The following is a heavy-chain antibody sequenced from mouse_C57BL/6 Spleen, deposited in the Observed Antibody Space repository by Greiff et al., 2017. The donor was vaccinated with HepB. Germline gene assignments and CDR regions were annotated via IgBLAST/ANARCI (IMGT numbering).Heavy chain of an antibody. CDR2: INPNNGGT. D-gene: IGHD2-4*01. V-gene: IGHV1-18*01. Sequence: EVQLQQSGPELVKPGASVKIPCKASGYTFTDYNMDWVKQSHGKSLEWIGDINPNNGGTIYNQKFKGKATLTVDKSSRTAYMELRSLTSEDTAVYYCARAYDYDDPFAYWGQGTLVTVSA. CDR1: GYTFTDYN. J-gene: IGHJ3*01. CDR3: ARAYDYDDPFAY.